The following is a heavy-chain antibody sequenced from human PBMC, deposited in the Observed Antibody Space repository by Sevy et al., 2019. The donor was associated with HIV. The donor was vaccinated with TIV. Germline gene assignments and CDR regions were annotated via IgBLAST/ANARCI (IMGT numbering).Heavy chain of an antibody. CDR3: ARAPPVRSGDDSLNWFDP. V-gene: IGHV4-59*01. Sequence: SETLSLTCTVSGGSISAYYWSWIRQPPGKPLEYIGYIYYTGSTNYIPSLKSRVTISVDTSKNQFSLKSNSVTAADTAVYFCARAPPVRSGDDSLNWFDPWGQGTLVTVSS. CDR2: IYYTGST. CDR1: GGSISAYY. J-gene: IGHJ5*02. D-gene: IGHD5-12*01.